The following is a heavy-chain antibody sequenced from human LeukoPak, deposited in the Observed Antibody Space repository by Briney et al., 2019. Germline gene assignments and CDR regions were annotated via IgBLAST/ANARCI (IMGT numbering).Heavy chain of an antibody. CDR3: AKGLYHYYGSGSYTLDY. V-gene: IGHV3-23*01. D-gene: IGHD3-10*01. CDR1: GFTFSNSA. J-gene: IGHJ4*02. Sequence: AGGSLRLSCAASGFTFSNSAMSWVRQAPGKGLEWVSAISGSGAVTYYADSVKGRFTISRDDSKNTLYLQMNSLRGEDTALYYCAKGLYHYYGSGSYTLDYWGQGTQVTVSS. CDR2: ISGSGAVT.